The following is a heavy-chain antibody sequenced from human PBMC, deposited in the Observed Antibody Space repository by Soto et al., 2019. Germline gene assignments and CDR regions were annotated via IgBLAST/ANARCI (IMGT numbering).Heavy chain of an antibody. CDR1: GFTFSSYA. CDR3: AKGRYCSSTNCYANFDYYGMDF. D-gene: IGHD2-2*01. V-gene: IGHV3-23*01. CDR2: ISGSGGST. Sequence: GGSLRLSCAASGFTFSSYAMSWVRQAPGKGLEWVSAISGSGGSTYYADSVKGRFTISRDNSKNTLYLLMNSLRAEATAVYYFAKGRYCSSTNCYANFDYYGMDFWGQGTTVTVSS. J-gene: IGHJ6*02.